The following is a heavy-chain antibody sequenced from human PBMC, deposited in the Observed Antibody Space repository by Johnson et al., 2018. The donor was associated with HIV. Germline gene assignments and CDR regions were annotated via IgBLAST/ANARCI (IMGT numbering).Heavy chain of an antibody. CDR3: AREGFCTSTSCHVAFDI. J-gene: IGHJ3*02. CDR2: ISYDGSNK. V-gene: IGHV3-30-3*01. D-gene: IGHD2-2*01. Sequence: QVQLMESGGGVVQPWRSLRLSCAASGFTFSSYAMHWVRQAPGKGLEWVAVISYDGSNKYYADSVKGRFTISRDNSKNTLYLQMNSLRAEDTAVYYCAREGFCTSTSCHVAFDIWGQGTMVTVSS. CDR1: GFTFSSYA.